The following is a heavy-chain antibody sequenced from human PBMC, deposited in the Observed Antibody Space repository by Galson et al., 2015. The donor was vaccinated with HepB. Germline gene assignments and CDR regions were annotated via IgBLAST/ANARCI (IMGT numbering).Heavy chain of an antibody. CDR2: ISDYNGNA. CDR1: GYTFTRYG. CDR3: ARGGLVTIGWPTFDY. Sequence: SVKVSCKASGYTFTRYGISWVRQAPGQGLEWMGGISDYNGNANYAQKFQGRVTMTTDTSTSTAYMELRSLRSDDTAVYYCARGGLVTIGWPTFDYWGQGTLVTVSS. D-gene: IGHD5-24*01. V-gene: IGHV1-18*01. J-gene: IGHJ4*02.